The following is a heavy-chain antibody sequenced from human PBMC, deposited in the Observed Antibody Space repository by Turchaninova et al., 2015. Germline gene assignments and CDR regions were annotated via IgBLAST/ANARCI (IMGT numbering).Heavy chain of an antibody. CDR3: ARGGTSLYYSYMDV. D-gene: IGHD2-2*01. V-gene: IGHV1-69*06. CDR2: IIPIFGTA. J-gene: IGHJ6*03. CDR1: GGTFNNYG. Sequence: QVQLVQSGAEVKKPGSSVRVPCKAAGGTFNNYGIKWVRQAPGKGLEWRGGIIPIFGTANYAQKIQARVTITADTSTSTAYMELSSLTSEDTAVYFCARGGTSLYYSYMDVWGKGTTVTVS.